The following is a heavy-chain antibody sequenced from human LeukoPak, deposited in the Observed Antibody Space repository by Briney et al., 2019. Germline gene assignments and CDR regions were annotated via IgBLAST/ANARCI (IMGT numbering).Heavy chain of an antibody. V-gene: IGHV1-2*02. Sequence: GASVTVSCTASGYIFTDYYMHWVRQVPGQGLEWMGWINPNSGGTNYAQKFQGRVTMTRDTSISTAYMELSRLRSDDTAVYYCARRGTYYDILTGYGHDAFDIWGQGTMVTVSS. D-gene: IGHD3-9*01. CDR3: ARRGTYYDILTGYGHDAFDI. J-gene: IGHJ3*02. CDR1: GYIFTDYY. CDR2: INPNSGGT.